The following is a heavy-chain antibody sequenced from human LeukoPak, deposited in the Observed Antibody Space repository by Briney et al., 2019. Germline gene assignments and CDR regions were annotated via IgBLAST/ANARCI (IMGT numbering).Heavy chain of an antibody. J-gene: IGHJ5*02. CDR3: AKEVGTYNWFDP. CDR2: IIPIFGTA. D-gene: IGHD1-1*01. Sequence: SVKVSCKASGGTFSSYAISWVRQAPGQGLEWMGGIIPIFGTANYAQKFQGRVTITTDESTSTAYMELSSLRSEATAVYYCAKEVGTYNWFDPWGQGTLVTVSS. V-gene: IGHV1-69*05. CDR1: GGTFSSYA.